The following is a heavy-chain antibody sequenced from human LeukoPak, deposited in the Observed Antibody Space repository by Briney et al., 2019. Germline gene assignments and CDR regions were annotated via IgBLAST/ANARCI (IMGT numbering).Heavy chain of an antibody. D-gene: IGHD3-10*01. V-gene: IGHV3-53*01. CDR3: ARHRLDYGSGSYLDY. Sequence: GGSLRLSCAASGFTVSSNYMSWVRQAPGKGLEWVSVIYSGGSTYYADSVKGRFTISRDNSKNTLYLQMNSLRAEDTAVYYCARHRLDYGSGSYLDYWGQGTLVTVSP. CDR1: GFTVSSNY. J-gene: IGHJ4*02. CDR2: IYSGGST.